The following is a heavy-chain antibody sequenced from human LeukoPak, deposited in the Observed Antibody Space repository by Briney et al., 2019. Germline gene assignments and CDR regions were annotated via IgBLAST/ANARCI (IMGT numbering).Heavy chain of an antibody. J-gene: IGHJ6*03. D-gene: IGHD6-6*01. CDR2: INPNSGGT. Sequence: ASVKVPCKASGYTFTGYYMHWVRQAPGQGLEWMGWINPNSGGTNYAQKFQGRVTMTRDTSISTAYMELSRLRSDDTAVYYCARDITAARPDYYYYMDVWGKGTTVTVSS. V-gene: IGHV1-2*02. CDR3: ARDITAARPDYYYYMDV. CDR1: GYTFTGYY.